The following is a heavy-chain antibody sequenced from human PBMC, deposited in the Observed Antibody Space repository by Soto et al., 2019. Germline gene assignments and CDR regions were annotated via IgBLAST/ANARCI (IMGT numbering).Heavy chain of an antibody. Sequence: ASVKVSCKASGYTFTSYGISWVRQAPGQGLEWMGWISAYNGNTNYAQKLQGRVTMTTDTSTSTAYMELRSLRSDDTAVYYCASGRYVDTAIFFPSTLSYWGQGTLVTVSS. CDR1: GYTFTSYG. CDR2: ISAYNGNT. D-gene: IGHD5-18*01. J-gene: IGHJ4*02. V-gene: IGHV1-18*01. CDR3: ASGRYVDTAIFFPSTLSY.